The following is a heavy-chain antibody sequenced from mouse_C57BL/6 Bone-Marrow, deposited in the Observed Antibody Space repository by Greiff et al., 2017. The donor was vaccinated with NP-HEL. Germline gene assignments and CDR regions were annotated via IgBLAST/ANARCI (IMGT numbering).Heavy chain of an antibody. CDR3: ARSPLCTVVATPYYAMDY. Sequence: QVQLQQSGAELAKPGASVKLSCKASGYTFTSYWMHWVKQRPGQGLEWIGYINPSSGYTKYNQKFKDKATLTADKASSTAYMQLSSLTYEDSAVYYCARSPLCTVVATPYYAMDYWGQGTSVTVSS. D-gene: IGHD1-1*01. J-gene: IGHJ4*01. CDR2: INPSSGYT. CDR1: GYTFTSYW. V-gene: IGHV1-7*01.